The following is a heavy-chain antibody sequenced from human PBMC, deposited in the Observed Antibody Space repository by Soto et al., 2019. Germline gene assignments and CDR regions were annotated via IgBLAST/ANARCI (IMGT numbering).Heavy chain of an antibody. D-gene: IGHD3-3*01. Sequence: QITLKESGPTLVKPTQTLTLTCTFSGFSLSTSGVGVGWFRQPPGKALEWLALIYWDDDKRYSSSLKSRLTITKDTSKNQVVLTMTNMDPVDTATYYCAHRQATGMLWSNCFDPWGQGTLVTVSS. J-gene: IGHJ5*02. CDR1: GFSLSTSGVG. CDR3: AHRQATGMLWSNCFDP. CDR2: IYWDDDK. V-gene: IGHV2-5*02.